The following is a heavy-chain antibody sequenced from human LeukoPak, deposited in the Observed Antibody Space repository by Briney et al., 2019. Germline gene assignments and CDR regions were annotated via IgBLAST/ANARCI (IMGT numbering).Heavy chain of an antibody. CDR1: GFTFSSYS. CDR2: ISTSSSYI. CDR3: ARLHTSGWYFDI. D-gene: IGHD6-19*01. Sequence: GGSLRLSCAASGFTFSSYSMNWVHQAPGKGLEWVSSISTSSSYIYSADSVRGRFTISRDNAKNSLYLQMNSLRAEDTAVYYCARLHTSGWYFDIWGQGTMVTVSS. V-gene: IGHV3-21*01. J-gene: IGHJ3*02.